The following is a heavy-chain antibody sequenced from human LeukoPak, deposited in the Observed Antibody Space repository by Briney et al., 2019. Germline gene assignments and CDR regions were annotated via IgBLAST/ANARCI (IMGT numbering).Heavy chain of an antibody. J-gene: IGHJ4*02. Sequence: PSETLSLTCTVSGGSVSSGSYYWSWIRQPPGKGLEWIGYICYSGSTNYNPSLKSRVTISVDTSKNQFSLKLSSVTAADTAVYYCASGETRHYDILTGHFDYWGQGTLVTVSS. D-gene: IGHD3-9*01. CDR3: ASGETRHYDILTGHFDY. CDR2: ICYSGST. V-gene: IGHV4-61*01. CDR1: GGSVSSGSYY.